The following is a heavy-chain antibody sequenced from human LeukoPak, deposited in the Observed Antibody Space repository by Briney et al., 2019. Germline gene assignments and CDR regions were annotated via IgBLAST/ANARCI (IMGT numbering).Heavy chain of an antibody. CDR1: GYSFTSYW. V-gene: IGHV5-51*01. D-gene: IGHD2-2*01. CDR3: AAICSSTSCYEDY. Sequence: GESLKISCKGSGYSFTSYWIGWVRQMPGKGLEWMGIIYPSDSDTRYSPSFQGQVTISADKSISTAYLQWSSLKASDTAMYYCAAICSSTSCYEDYWGQGTLVTVSS. J-gene: IGHJ4*02. CDR2: IYPSDSDT.